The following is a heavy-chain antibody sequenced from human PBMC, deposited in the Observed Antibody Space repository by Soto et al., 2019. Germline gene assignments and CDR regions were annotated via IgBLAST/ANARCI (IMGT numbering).Heavy chain of an antibody. CDR3: ARDDVDTAMVSGWFDY. CDR1: GFTFSSYA. V-gene: IGHV3-30-3*01. Sequence: PGGSLRLSCAASGFTFSSYAMHWVRQAPGKGLEWVAVISYDGSNKYYADSVKGRFTISRDNSKNTLYLQMNSLRAEDTAVYYCARDDVDTAMVSGWFDYWGQGTLVTVSS. CDR2: ISYDGSNK. J-gene: IGHJ4*02. D-gene: IGHD5-18*01.